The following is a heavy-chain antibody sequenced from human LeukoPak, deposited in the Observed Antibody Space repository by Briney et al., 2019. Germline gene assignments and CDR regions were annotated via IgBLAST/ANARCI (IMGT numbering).Heavy chain of an antibody. Sequence: GASVKVSCKASGGTFSSYAISWVRQAPGQGLEWMGGIIPIFGTANYAQKFQGRVTITADESTSTAYMELSSLRSEDTAVYYYARDQGLSGSYYPLDYWGQGTLVTVSS. CDR3: ARDQGLSGSYYPLDY. CDR2: IIPIFGTA. D-gene: IGHD1-26*01. J-gene: IGHJ4*02. CDR1: GGTFSSYA. V-gene: IGHV1-69*13.